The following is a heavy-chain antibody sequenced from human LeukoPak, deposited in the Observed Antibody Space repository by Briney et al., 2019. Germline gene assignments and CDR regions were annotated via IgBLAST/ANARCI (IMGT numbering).Heavy chain of an antibody. CDR1: GSTFSRSA. Sequence: SVKVSCKASGSTFSRSAIGCVRQGPGQGLQWMGGVIPIVGTTTYAQRFQDRVSIPTDDSTSTSYMEFRSLTSVDTAVYYCARDDGSATMGFDSWGQGTLVTVSS. CDR2: VIPIVGTT. V-gene: IGHV1-69*05. D-gene: IGHD1-26*01. CDR3: ARDDGSATMGFDS. J-gene: IGHJ4*02.